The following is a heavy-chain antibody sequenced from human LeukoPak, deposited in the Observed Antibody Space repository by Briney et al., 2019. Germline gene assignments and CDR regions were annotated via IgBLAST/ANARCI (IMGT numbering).Heavy chain of an antibody. J-gene: IGHJ4*02. Sequence: GGSLRLSCAASGFTFSSYWMSWVRQAPGKRLEWVANIKLDGSKKYYVDSVKGRFTISRDNAKNSPYLEMNSLRAEDTAVYYCARDGVATGSDYWGQGTLVTVSS. V-gene: IGHV3-7*03. D-gene: IGHD5-12*01. CDR2: IKLDGSKK. CDR1: GFTFSSYW. CDR3: ARDGVATGSDY.